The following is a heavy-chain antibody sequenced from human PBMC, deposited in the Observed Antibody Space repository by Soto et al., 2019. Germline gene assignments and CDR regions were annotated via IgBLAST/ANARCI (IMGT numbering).Heavy chain of an antibody. CDR2: ISYDGSNK. CDR1: GFTFSSYA. Sequence: GGSLRLSCAASGFTFSSYAMHWVRQAPGKGLEWVAVISYDGSNKYYADSVKGRFTISRDNSKNSLYLQMNSLRAEDTAVYYCAKAGLAVAGTFAFDIWGQGTMVTVSS. D-gene: IGHD6-19*01. V-gene: IGHV3-30-3*01. J-gene: IGHJ3*02. CDR3: AKAGLAVAGTFAFDI.